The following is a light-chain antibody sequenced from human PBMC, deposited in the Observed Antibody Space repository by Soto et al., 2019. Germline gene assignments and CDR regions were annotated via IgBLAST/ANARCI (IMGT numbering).Light chain of an antibody. V-gene: IGKV1-12*01. CDR1: QGMHIW. CDR2: ATS. CDR3: QQAQTFPLT. J-gene: IGKJ4*01. Sequence: DIQMTQYPSFVSASVGYRVNITCRASQGMHIWLAWYQQKPGRAPNLLIYATSSLQSGVTSRFSGSGSGTDFTLTISSLQPEDFSTYYCQQAQTFPLTFGGETNVDIK.